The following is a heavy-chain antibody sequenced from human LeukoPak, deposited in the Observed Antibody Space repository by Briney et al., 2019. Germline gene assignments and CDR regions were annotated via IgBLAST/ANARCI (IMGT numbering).Heavy chain of an antibody. Sequence: GGSLRLSCAASGLTFTTYWMTWVRQAPGKGLEWVANINQDGTEKYYVDSVKGRFTISRDDAKNSLYLQMNSLRAEDTAVYYCARLYRDVTTFDYWGQGTLVTVSS. J-gene: IGHJ4*02. CDR3: ARLYRDVTTFDY. D-gene: IGHD4-17*01. V-gene: IGHV3-7*01. CDR1: GLTFTTYW. CDR2: INQDGTEK.